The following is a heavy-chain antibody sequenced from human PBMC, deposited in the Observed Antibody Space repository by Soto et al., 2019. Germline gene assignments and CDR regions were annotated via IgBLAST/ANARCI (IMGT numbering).Heavy chain of an antibody. CDR1: GYSFTSYW. CDR2: IYPGDSDT. Sequence: GESLKISCKGSGYSFTSYWIGWVRQMPGKGLEWMGIIYPGDSDTRYSPSFQGQVTISADKSISTAYLQWSSLKASDTAVYYCARNFRELAAAGPGYYYYGMDVWGQGTTVTVSS. V-gene: IGHV5-51*01. D-gene: IGHD6-13*01. CDR3: ARNFRELAAAGPGYYYYGMDV. J-gene: IGHJ6*02.